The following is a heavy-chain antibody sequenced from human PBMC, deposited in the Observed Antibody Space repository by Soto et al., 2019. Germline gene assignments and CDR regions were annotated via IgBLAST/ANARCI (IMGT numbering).Heavy chain of an antibody. J-gene: IGHJ4*02. CDR1: GFTFNSYS. CDR2: ISVGSNYI. CDR3: ARGSLATFDY. Sequence: EVQLVESGGGLVKPGGSLRLSCAASGFTFNSYSMNWVRQAPGKGLEWVSSISVGSNYIYYAASLKGRFTISRDNAKNSLYLQMNGMRAEDTAVYYCARGSLATFDYWGQGTLVTVSS. D-gene: IGHD5-12*01. V-gene: IGHV3-21*01.